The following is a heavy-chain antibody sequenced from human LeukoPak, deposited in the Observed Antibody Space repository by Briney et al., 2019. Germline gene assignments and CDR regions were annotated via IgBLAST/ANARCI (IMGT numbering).Heavy chain of an antibody. J-gene: IGHJ3*02. CDR1: GFTVSSNY. CDR2: IYSGGST. CDR3: ANDGGDCYGSSCYSSDTFDT. V-gene: IGHV3-53*05. Sequence: GGSLRLSCAASGFTVSSNYMSWVRQAPGKGLEWVSVIYSGGSTYYADSVKGRFTISRDNPENTLFLQMNSLRAEDTAVYYCANDGGDCYGSSCYSSDTFDTWGPGTMVTVSS. D-gene: IGHD2-2*02.